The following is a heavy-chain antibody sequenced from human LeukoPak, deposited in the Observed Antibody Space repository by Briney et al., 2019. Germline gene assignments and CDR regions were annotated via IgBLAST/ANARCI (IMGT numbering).Heavy chain of an antibody. Sequence: GGSLRLSCAASGFTVSSNYMSWVRQAPGKGLEWVSVIYSGGSTYYADSVKGRFTISRDKSRNTLYLQMNSLRAEDTAVYYCARDRGGLPDYWGQGTLVTVSS. CDR2: IYSGGST. J-gene: IGHJ4*02. D-gene: IGHD4-23*01. CDR1: GFTVSSNY. CDR3: ARDRGGLPDY. V-gene: IGHV3-53*01.